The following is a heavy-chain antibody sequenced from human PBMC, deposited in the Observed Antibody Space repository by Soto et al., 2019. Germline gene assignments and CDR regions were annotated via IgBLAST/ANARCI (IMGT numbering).Heavy chain of an antibody. V-gene: IGHV3-30-3*01. D-gene: IGHD3-3*01. CDR2: ISYDGSKK. J-gene: IGHJ4*02. CDR3: ARDNPPFYDFWRPLRSYLAEYFDY. CDR1: GFMFSSYV. Sequence: VQLVESGGGVVQPGRSLRLSCAASGFMFSSYVMHWVRRAPGKGLEWVGFISYDGSKKDYAESVKGRFIISRDNSEDTLYLQMNSLRAEDTAVYYCARDNPPFYDFWRPLRSYLAEYFDYWGQGTVVTVAS.